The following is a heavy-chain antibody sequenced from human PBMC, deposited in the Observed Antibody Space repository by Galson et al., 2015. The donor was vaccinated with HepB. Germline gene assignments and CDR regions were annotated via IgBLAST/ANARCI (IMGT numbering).Heavy chain of an antibody. V-gene: IGHV3-15*01. J-gene: IGHJ6*03. D-gene: IGHD3-3*01. CDR2: IKTKAEDATT. CDR1: GFTFNNAW. CDR3: TTAGHDFDFYYYYMDV. Sequence: SLRLSCAVSGFTFNNAWMSWVRQAPGEGLEWVGRIKTKAEDATTDYAAPGRGRFIISRDDSKNTVYLQMNSLKTEDTAVYFCTTAGHDFDFYYYYMDVWGRGTTVTVSS.